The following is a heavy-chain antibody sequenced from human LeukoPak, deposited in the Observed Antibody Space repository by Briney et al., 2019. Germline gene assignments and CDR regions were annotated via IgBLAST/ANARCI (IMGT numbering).Heavy chain of an antibody. CDR2: IYYSGST. V-gene: IGHV4-39*01. J-gene: IGHJ4*02. CDR1: GGSFSSSSYY. CDR3: ARLRRDGYNYDDY. D-gene: IGHD5-24*01. Sequence: PSETLSLTCTVSGGSFSSSSYYWGWIRQPPGKGLEWIGSIYYSGSTYYNPSLKSRVTICVDTTKNQFALKLSSVTAADTAVYYCARLRRDGYNYDDYWGQGTLVTVSS.